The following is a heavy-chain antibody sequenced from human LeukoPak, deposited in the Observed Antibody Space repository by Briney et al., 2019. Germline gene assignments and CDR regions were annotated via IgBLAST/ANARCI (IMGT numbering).Heavy chain of an antibody. Sequence: ASVKVSCKASGGTFSSYAISWVRQAPGQGLEWMGGIIPIFGTANYAQKFQGRVTITADESTSTAYMELSSLRSEDTAVYYCARVRGSALLSFLDDYWGQGTLVTVSS. J-gene: IGHJ4*02. D-gene: IGHD3-3*02. CDR1: GGTFSSYA. CDR2: IIPIFGTA. V-gene: IGHV1-69*13. CDR3: ARVRGSALLSFLDDY.